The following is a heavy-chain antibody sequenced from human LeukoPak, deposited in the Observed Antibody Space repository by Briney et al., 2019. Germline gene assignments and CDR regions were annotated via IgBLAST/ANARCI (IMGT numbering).Heavy chain of an antibody. CDR2: IWYDGSNK. J-gene: IGHJ4*02. CDR1: GFTFSKYG. CDR3: ARAGIDNALDY. D-gene: IGHD2-2*01. V-gene: IGHV3-33*01. Sequence: TGMSLRLSCAASGFTFSKYGMNWVRQAPGKGLEWVAIIWYDGSNKYFAESVMGRFTISKDNSRNTVYLQMNSLRIEDTAVYHCARAGIDNALDYWGQGTQVTVPS.